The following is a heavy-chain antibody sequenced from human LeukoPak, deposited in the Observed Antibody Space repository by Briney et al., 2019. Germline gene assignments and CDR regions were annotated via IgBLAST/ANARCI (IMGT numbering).Heavy chain of an antibody. Sequence: GGSXXLSXAASGXSFRTYSMNWXGXXPGXXXXXXASXDXSTDYIFYTDSVRGRFTISRDDAKNSLFLQMNSLRAEDSAVYYCVRGPYYYDTSGYLRYYFDSWGQGTLVTVSS. CDR3: VRGPYYYDTSGYLRYYFDS. J-gene: IGHJ4*02. V-gene: IGHV3-21*06. CDR2: XDXSTDYI. D-gene: IGHD3-22*01. CDR1: GXSFRTYS.